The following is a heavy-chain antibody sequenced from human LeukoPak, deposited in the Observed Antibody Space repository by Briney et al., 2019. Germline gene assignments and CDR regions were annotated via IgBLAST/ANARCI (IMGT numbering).Heavy chain of an antibody. Sequence: GGSLRLSCAASGFTFDDYDMSWVRQAPGKGLEWVSGINWNGGSTGYADSVKGRFTISRDNAKNSLYLQMNSLRAEDTALYYCAELGITMIGGVWGKGTTVTISS. J-gene: IGHJ6*04. CDR2: INWNGGST. CDR1: GFTFDDYD. V-gene: IGHV3-20*04. CDR3: AELGITMIGGV. D-gene: IGHD3-10*02.